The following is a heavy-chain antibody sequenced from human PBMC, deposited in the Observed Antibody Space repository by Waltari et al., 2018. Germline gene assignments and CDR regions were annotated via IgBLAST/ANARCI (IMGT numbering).Heavy chain of an antibody. D-gene: IGHD6-19*01. Sequence: QVQLVQSGAEVKKPGASVKVSCKAFGYTFTSYDINWVRQATGQGLEWMGWMNPNSGNTGYAQKCQGRVTRTRNTSISTAYMELSSLRAEDTAVYYCASRLLSGWNEVLFDPWGQGTLVTVSS. CDR2: MNPNSGNT. CDR3: ASRLLSGWNEVLFDP. J-gene: IGHJ5*02. V-gene: IGHV1-8*01. CDR1: GYTFTSYD.